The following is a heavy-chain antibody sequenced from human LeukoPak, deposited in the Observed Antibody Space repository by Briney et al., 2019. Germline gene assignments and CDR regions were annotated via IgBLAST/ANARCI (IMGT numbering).Heavy chain of an antibody. V-gene: IGHV3-9*03. CDR3: AKAGGIAAAGAFDY. CDR1: GFTFDDYA. CDR2: ISWNSGSI. J-gene: IGHJ4*02. D-gene: IGHD6-13*01. Sequence: GGSLRLSCAASGFTFDDYAMHWVRHAPGKGLEWVSGISWNSGSIGYSDSVKGRFTISRDNAQNSLYLQMNSLRAEDMALYYCAKAGGIAAAGAFDYWGQGTLVTVSS.